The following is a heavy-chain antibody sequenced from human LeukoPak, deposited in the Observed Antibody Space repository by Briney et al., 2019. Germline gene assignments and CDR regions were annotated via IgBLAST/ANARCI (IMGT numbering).Heavy chain of an antibody. CDR1: GGTFSSYA. Sequence: ASGKVSCKASGGTFSSYAISWVRQAPGQGLEWMGGIIPIFGTANYAQKFQGRVTITADESTSTAYMELSSLRSEDTAVYYCAREAMVRGPIDYWGQGTLVTVSS. D-gene: IGHD3-10*01. J-gene: IGHJ4*02. V-gene: IGHV1-69*13. CDR3: AREAMVRGPIDY. CDR2: IIPIFGTA.